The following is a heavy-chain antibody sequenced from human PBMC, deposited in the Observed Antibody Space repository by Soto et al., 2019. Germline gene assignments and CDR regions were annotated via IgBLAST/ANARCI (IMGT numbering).Heavy chain of an antibody. J-gene: IGHJ4*02. CDR2: ISYDGNRK. CDR1: GFTFIDYG. Sequence: WGSLRLSCAASGFTFIDYGIHFFRHSPGKWLEWVAVISYDGNRKYYADSVKGRFTISRDNSKNTLSLQINSLRVEDTAVYYCAKGRYDFWSGQENWGQGTLVTVSS. D-gene: IGHD3-3*01. CDR3: AKGRYDFWSGQEN. V-gene: IGHV3-30*18.